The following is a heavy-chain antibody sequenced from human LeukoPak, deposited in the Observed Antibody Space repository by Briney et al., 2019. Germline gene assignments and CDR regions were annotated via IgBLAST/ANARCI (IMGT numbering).Heavy chain of an antibody. CDR1: GGSFSGHY. Sequence: SETLSLTCAVYGGSFSGHYWSWIRQPPGKGLEWIGEINHSGSTNYNPSLKSRVTISVDTSKNQFSLKLSSVTAADTAVYYCARGLAVAGYYFDYWGQGTLVTVSS. D-gene: IGHD6-19*01. V-gene: IGHV4-34*01. J-gene: IGHJ4*02. CDR3: ARGLAVAGYYFDY. CDR2: INHSGST.